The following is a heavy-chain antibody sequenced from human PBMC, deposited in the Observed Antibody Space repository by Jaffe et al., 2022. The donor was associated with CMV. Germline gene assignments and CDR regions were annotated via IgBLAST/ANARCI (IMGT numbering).Heavy chain of an antibody. CDR1: GGSISSYY. V-gene: IGHV4-4*07. J-gene: IGHJ6*02. Sequence: QVQLQESGPGLVKPSETLSLTCTVSGGSISSYYWSWIRQPAGKGLEWIGRIYTSGSTNYNPSLKSRVTMSVDTSKNQFSLKLSSVTAADTAVYYCARVGPPGPGGYYYYYGMDVWGQGTTVTVSS. CDR2: IYTSGST. CDR3: ARVGPPGPGGYYYYYGMDV.